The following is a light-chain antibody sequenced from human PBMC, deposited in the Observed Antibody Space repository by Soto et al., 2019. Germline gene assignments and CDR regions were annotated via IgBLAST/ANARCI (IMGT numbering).Light chain of an antibody. CDR1: SSDVGGYNS. Sequence: QSALTQPASVSGSPGQSITISCTGTSSDVGGYNSVSWYQHHPGKAPKLMIFDVSDRPSGVSSRFSGSKSGNTASLTISGLQAEDEADYYCSSYTTSSTPHYVFGPGTKITVL. J-gene: IGLJ1*01. V-gene: IGLV2-14*03. CDR2: DVS. CDR3: SSYTTSSTPHYV.